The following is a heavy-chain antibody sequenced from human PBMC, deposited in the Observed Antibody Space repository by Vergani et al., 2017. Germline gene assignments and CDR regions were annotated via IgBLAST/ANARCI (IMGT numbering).Heavy chain of an antibody. CDR2: IYHSGDT. Sequence: QVQLPESGPGLVKPSGTLSLTCAVSGGSISSSNWWSWVRQPPGKGLEWIGGIYHSGDTNYNPSLKSRVTISVDKSKNQFSLRLSSVPAADAAVYDCAGAGSGWSFDYWGQGTLVTVSS. D-gene: IGHD6-19*01. CDR1: GGSISSSNW. CDR3: AGAGSGWSFDY. J-gene: IGHJ4*02. V-gene: IGHV4-4*02.